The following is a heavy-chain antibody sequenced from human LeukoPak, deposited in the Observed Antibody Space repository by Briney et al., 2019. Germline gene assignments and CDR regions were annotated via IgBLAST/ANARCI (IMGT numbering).Heavy chain of an antibody. V-gene: IGHV5-51*01. CDR1: GFSFTTYW. CDR3: ARQNIGYCSNGVCYNPDY. CDR2: IYPGDSVT. D-gene: IGHD2-8*01. J-gene: IGHJ4*02. Sequence: GESLKISCKGSGFSFTTYWVGWVRQMPGKGQEWMGVIYPGDSVTRYSPSFQGQVTISADKSISTAYLQWSSLKASDTAMYYCARQNIGYCSNGVCYNPDYWGQGTLVTVSS.